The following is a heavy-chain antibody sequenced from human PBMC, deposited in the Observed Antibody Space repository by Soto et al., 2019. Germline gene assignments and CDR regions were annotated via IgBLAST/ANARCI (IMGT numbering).Heavy chain of an antibody. CDR1: GGSISDDTYY. CDR3: ATREWLLRGYYYYYYGMDV. J-gene: IGHJ6*02. CDR2: IYYSGST. V-gene: IGHV4-39*01. D-gene: IGHD3-22*01. Sequence: PSETLSLTCTVSGGSISDDTYYWGWIRQPPGKGLEWIGSIYYSGSTYYNPSLKSRVTISVDTSKNQFSLKLSSVTAADTAVYYCATREWLLRGYYYYYYGMDVWGQGTTVTVSS.